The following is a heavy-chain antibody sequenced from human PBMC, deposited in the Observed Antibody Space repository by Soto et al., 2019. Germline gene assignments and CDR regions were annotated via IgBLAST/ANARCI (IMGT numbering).Heavy chain of an antibody. D-gene: IGHD6-19*01. V-gene: IGHV4-39*01. Sequence: QLQLQESGPGLVKPSETLSLTCTVSGGSISSDYYYWGWIRQPPGKGLEWVGAISYSETTYYNPSLESRVTISVDKSRNQFSLILSSVTAADTAVYFCARRATSTAVPAYHWGQGTLVTVSS. CDR1: GGSISSDYYY. CDR2: ISYSETT. CDR3: ARRATSTAVPAYH. J-gene: IGHJ5*02.